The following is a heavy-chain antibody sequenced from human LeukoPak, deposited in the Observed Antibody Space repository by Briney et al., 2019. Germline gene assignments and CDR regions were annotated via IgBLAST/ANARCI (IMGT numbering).Heavy chain of an antibody. CDR1: GGSISSYY. V-gene: IGHV4-59*01. D-gene: IGHD3-10*01. CDR2: IYYSGSA. CDR3: ARVGGGNYYYYGMDV. Sequence: SETLSLTCTVSGGSISSYYWSWIRQPPGKGLEWIGYIYYSGSANYNPSLKSRVTISVDTSKNQFSLKLSSVTAADTAVYYCARVGGGNYYYYGMDVWGQGTTVAVSS. J-gene: IGHJ6*02.